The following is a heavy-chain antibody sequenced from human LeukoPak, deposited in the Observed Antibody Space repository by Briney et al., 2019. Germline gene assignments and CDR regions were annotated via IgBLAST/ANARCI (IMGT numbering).Heavy chain of an antibody. Sequence: PSQTLSLTCTVSGGSISSGTHYCSWIRQSAGKGLEWIGRVYTSGNTNYNPSLKSRVTISVDTSKNQFSLKLTSVTAADTAVYYCARDQGYSTFFAFDIWGQGTIVTVSS. J-gene: IGHJ3*02. CDR3: ARDQGYSTFFAFDI. CDR2: VYTSGNT. D-gene: IGHD5-12*01. CDR1: GGSISSGTHY. V-gene: IGHV4-61*02.